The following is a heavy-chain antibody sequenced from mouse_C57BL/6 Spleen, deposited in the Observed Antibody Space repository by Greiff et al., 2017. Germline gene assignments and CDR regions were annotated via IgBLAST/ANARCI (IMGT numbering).Heavy chain of an antibody. Sequence: EVKLEESGGDLVKPGGSLTLSCAASGFTFSSYGMSWVRQTPDKRLEWVATISSGGSYTYYPDSVKGQFTISRDNAKNTLYLQMSSLKSEDTAMYYCARQGRDYAHWYFDVWGTGTTVTVSS. D-gene: IGHD2-4*01. V-gene: IGHV5-6*01. CDR1: GFTFSSYG. CDR3: ARQGRDYAHWYFDV. CDR2: ISSGGSYT. J-gene: IGHJ1*03.